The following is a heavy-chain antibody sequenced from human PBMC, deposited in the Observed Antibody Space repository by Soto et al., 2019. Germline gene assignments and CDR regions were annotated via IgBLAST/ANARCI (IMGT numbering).Heavy chain of an antibody. CDR3: ARGRGAVAGTWQKRSRFDY. CDR2: INHSGST. J-gene: IGHJ4*02. D-gene: IGHD6-19*01. V-gene: IGHV4-34*01. Sequence: ASETLSLTCAVYGGSFSGYYWSWIRQPPGKGLEWIGEINHSGSTNYNPSLKSRVTISVDTSKNQFSLKLSSVTAADTAVYYCARGRGAVAGTWQKRSRFDYWGQGTLVTVSS. CDR1: GGSFSGYY.